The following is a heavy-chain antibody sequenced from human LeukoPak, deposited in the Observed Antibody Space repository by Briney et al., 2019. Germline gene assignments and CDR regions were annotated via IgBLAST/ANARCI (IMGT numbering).Heavy chain of an antibody. Sequence: ASVKVSCKASGYTFTGFHIHWVRQAPGHGRGYMGWMNPNKGDTNYAQKFQGRVTMTRDTSISTAYMELSSLRFDDTAVYYCTTSPGDPFDYWGQGTLVTVSS. J-gene: IGHJ4*02. CDR1: GYTFTGFH. D-gene: IGHD3-16*01. V-gene: IGHV1-2*02. CDR3: TTSPGDPFDY. CDR2: MNPNKGDT.